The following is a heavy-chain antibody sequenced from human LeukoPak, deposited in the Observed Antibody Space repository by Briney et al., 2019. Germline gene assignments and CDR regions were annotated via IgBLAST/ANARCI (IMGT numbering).Heavy chain of an antibody. D-gene: IGHD3-10*01. Sequence: GGSLRLSCAASGLTFDEYTMHWVRQGPGKGLEWVSLTSRNGGTTKYADSVKGRFIISRGNSKNSLYLQMHSLRTEDTALYYCAKGPTIPQYYPSGNYYETKAQFDCWGQGTLVTVSS. CDR3: AKGPTIPQYYPSGNYYETKAQFDC. J-gene: IGHJ4*02. V-gene: IGHV3-43*01. CDR1: GLTFDEYT. CDR2: TSRNGGTT.